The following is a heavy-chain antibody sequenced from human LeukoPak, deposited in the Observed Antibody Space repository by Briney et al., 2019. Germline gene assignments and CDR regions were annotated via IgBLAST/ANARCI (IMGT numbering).Heavy chain of an antibody. Sequence: PGGSLRLSCGGSGFAFSSYAMNWVRQAPGKGLEWVAYIRTSSGGIYYADSVKGRFTISTDTAKNSLYLEMNNLRDGDTAVYYCARDDSWAFDYWGQGTLVTVSS. CDR1: GFAFSSYA. CDR3: ARDDSWAFDY. V-gene: IGHV3-48*02. CDR2: IRTSSGGI. D-gene: IGHD2-21*02. J-gene: IGHJ4*02.